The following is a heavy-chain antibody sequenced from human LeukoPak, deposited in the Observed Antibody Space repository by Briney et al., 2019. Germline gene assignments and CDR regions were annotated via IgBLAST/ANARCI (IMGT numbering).Heavy chain of an antibody. J-gene: IGHJ4*02. CDR2: IYYSGST. CDR3: ARAPPARSFDY. CDR1: GASVSSGSYY. V-gene: IGHV4-61*01. D-gene: IGHD6-6*01. Sequence: NPSETLSLTCSVSGASVSSGSYYWSWIRQPPGKGLEWIGYIYYSGSTNYNPSLKSRVTISLDTSKNQVSLRLSSVTAADTAVYYCARAPPARSFDYWGQGTLVTVSS.